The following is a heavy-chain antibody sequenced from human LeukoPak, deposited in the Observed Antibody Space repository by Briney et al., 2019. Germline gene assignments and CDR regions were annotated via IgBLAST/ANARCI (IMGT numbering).Heavy chain of an antibody. D-gene: IGHD4-23*01. CDR3: ARGPNYGGNSKDFDY. Sequence: TSETLSLTCAVYGGSFSGYYWSWIRQPPGKGLEWIGEINHSGSTNYNPSLKSRVTISVDTSKNQFSLKLNSVTAADTAVYYCARGPNYGGNSKDFDYWGQGTLVTVSS. J-gene: IGHJ4*02. V-gene: IGHV4-34*01. CDR1: GGSFSGYY. CDR2: INHSGST.